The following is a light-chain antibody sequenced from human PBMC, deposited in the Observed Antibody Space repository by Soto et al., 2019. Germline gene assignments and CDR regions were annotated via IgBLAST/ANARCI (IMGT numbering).Light chain of an antibody. CDR3: QQHNSYPLT. Sequence: DIQLTQSPSFLSASVGDRVTITCRASQDTRSYLAWYQQKPGKAPKLLIYVASTLQSGVPSRFSGSGSGTEFTLTISSLQPEDFATYYSQQHNSYPLTFGPGTKVEIK. CDR2: VAS. CDR1: QDTRSY. V-gene: IGKV1-9*01. J-gene: IGKJ3*01.